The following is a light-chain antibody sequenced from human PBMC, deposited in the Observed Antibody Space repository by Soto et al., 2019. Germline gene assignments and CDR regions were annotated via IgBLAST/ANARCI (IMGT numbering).Light chain of an antibody. CDR3: AAWDDSLTAQV. CDR1: SSNIGGRT. V-gene: IGLV1-44*01. Sequence: QSALTQPPSASGTPGQRVTISCSGSSSNIGGRTVNWYQQLPGTASKLLIYNNNQRPSGVPDRFSGSKSGTSASLAITGLQSEDEADYYSAAWDDSLTAQVFGVGTKGTVL. J-gene: IGLJ1*01. CDR2: NNN.